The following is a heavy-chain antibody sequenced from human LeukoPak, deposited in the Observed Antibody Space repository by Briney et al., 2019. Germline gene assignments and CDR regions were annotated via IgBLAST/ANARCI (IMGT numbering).Heavy chain of an antibody. Sequence: PSQTLSLTCTVSGGSISSGSYYWSWIRQPAGKGLEWIGRIYTSGSTNYNPSLKSRVTISADTSKNQFSLKLSSVTAADTAVYYCARSSIFNWFDPWGQGTLVTVSS. CDR2: IYTSGST. J-gene: IGHJ5*02. CDR3: ARSSIFNWFDP. CDR1: GGSISSGSYY. V-gene: IGHV4-61*02. D-gene: IGHD3-3*02.